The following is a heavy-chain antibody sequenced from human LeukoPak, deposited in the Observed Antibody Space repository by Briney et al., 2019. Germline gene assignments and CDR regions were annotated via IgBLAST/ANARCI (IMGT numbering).Heavy chain of an antibody. CDR3: ARDRRSSGWIDY. CDR1: GFTFSSYG. D-gene: IGHD6-19*01. V-gene: IGHV3-33*01. J-gene: IGHJ4*02. Sequence: GGSLRLSCAASGFTFSSYGMHWVRQAPGKGLEWVAVIWYDGSNKYYADSVKGRFTISRDNSKNTLYLQMNSLRAEDTAVYYCARDRRSSGWIDYWGQGTLVTVSS. CDR2: IWYDGSNK.